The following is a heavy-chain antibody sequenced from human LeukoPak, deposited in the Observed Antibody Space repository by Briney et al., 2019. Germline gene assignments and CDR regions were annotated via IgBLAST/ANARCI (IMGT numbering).Heavy chain of an antibody. Sequence: GGSLRLSCAASGFTFSSYSMNWVRQAPGKGLEWVSYISSSSSTIYYADSVKGRFTISRDNAKNSLYLQMNSLRAEDTAVYYCAGNYDYVWGSYRLGYWGQGTLVTVSS. V-gene: IGHV3-48*04. J-gene: IGHJ4*02. CDR3: AGNYDYVWGSYRLGY. D-gene: IGHD3-16*02. CDR1: GFTFSSYS. CDR2: ISSSSSTI.